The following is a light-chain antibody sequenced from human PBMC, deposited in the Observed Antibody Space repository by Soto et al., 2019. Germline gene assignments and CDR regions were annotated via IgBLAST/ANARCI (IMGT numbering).Light chain of an antibody. CDR3: EQYNNWPPRYT. J-gene: IGKJ2*01. CDR2: GAP. CDR1: QSVSSN. V-gene: IGKV3-15*01. Sequence: EIVMTQSPATLSVSPGERATLSCRASQSVSSNLAWYQQKPGQAPRLLIYGAPTTATGIPARFSGSGSGTEFTLTISSLQSQDFAVYYCEQYNNWPPRYTFGQRTKLEIK.